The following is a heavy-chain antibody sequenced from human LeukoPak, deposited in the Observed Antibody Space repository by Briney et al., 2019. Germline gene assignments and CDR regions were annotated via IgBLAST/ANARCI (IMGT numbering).Heavy chain of an antibody. J-gene: IGHJ4*02. V-gene: IGHV3-23*01. CDR1: GFTFSSYA. CDR3: AKVPNSGWIFDY. Sequence: TGGSLRLSCAASGFTFSSYAMSWVRQAPGKGLEWVSTISSSGASTWYADSVKGRFTISRDNSKNTLYLQMNGLRAEDTAVYYCAKVPNSGWIFDYWGQGTLVTVSS. CDR2: ISSSGAST. D-gene: IGHD6-19*01.